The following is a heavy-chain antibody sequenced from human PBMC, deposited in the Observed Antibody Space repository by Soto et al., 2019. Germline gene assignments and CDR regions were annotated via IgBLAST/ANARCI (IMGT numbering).Heavy chain of an antibody. D-gene: IGHD6-6*01. Sequence: QVQLVQSGAEVKKPGASVKVSCKASGYTFTGYYMHWVRQAPGQGLEWMGWINPNSGGTNYAQKFKGRVTMNRDTSITPAYMEMSRLISDATAVYYCAREMIYSSSADAFDIWGQGTMVTVSS. CDR1: GYTFTGYY. V-gene: IGHV1-2*02. J-gene: IGHJ3*02. CDR3: AREMIYSSSADAFDI. CDR2: INPNSGGT.